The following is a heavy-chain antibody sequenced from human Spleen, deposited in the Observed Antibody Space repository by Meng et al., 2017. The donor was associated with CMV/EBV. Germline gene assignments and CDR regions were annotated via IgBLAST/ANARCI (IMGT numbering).Heavy chain of an antibody. Sequence: GESLKISCAASGFTVSHNYIYRVRQAPGKGLEWVSHISSGGTTYFADSVKGRFAISRDDSKNTVYLQMSSLRAEDTAVYHCATDVVGASLYYWGQGTLVTVSS. J-gene: IGHJ4*02. CDR1: GFTVSHNY. D-gene: IGHD3-16*01. V-gene: IGHV3-53*01. CDR2: ISSGGTT. CDR3: ATDVVGASLYY.